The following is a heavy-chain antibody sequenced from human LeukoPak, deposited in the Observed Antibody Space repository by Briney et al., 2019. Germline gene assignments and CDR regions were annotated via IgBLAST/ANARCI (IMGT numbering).Heavy chain of an antibody. Sequence: SVKVSCKASGGTFSSYTISWVRQAPGQGLEWMGRIIPILGIANYAQKFQGRVTITADRSTSTAYMELRSLRSEDTAVYYCARDRNGGNLVDYWGQGTLVTVSS. D-gene: IGHD4-23*01. CDR2: IIPILGIA. J-gene: IGHJ4*02. CDR3: ARDRNGGNLVDY. CDR1: GGTFSSYT. V-gene: IGHV1-69*04.